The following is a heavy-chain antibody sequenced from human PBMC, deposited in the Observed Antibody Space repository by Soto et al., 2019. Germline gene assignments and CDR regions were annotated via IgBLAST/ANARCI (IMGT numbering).Heavy chain of an antibody. Sequence: GGSLRLSCAASGFSFSAYYMSWIRQAPGKGLEWVSYISFNGDVTRYSDSVEGRFTVSRDNAKKSLYLQMNSLRVEDTAVYYCARENGHPGHNYAMDVWGQGTMVTVSS. J-gene: IGHJ6*02. CDR1: GFSFSAYY. V-gene: IGHV3-11*01. CDR2: ISFNGDVT. CDR3: ARENGHPGHNYAMDV. D-gene: IGHD2-8*01.